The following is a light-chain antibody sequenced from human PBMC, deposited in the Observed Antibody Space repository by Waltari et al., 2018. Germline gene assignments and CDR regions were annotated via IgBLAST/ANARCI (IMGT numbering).Light chain of an antibody. V-gene: IGLV1-36*01. Sequence: QSVLTQPPSVSEAPRQRVTIACSGSSSNIGSKSVNWYKQVPGKAPKILIYYDDLLPSGVSDRFSGSKSGTSASLAISALQFEDEAEYFCAAWDGSLNGRVFGGGTKLTVL. CDR1: SSNIGSKS. CDR2: YDD. CDR3: AAWDGSLNGRV. J-gene: IGLJ3*02.